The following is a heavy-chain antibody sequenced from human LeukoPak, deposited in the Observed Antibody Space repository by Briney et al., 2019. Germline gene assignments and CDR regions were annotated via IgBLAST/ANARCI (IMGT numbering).Heavy chain of an antibody. CDR2: ISSSGSTT. CDR3: AKRHYTDYVGGGGCFDY. CDR1: GFTFSSYE. J-gene: IGHJ4*02. D-gene: IGHD4-11*01. Sequence: QPGGSLRLSCAASGFTFSSYEMNWVRQAPGKGLEWVSYISSSGSTTYYADSVKGRFTISRDNSKNTLFLQMNSLRAEDTAVYYCAKRHYTDYVGGGGCFDYWGQGTLVTVSS. V-gene: IGHV3-48*03.